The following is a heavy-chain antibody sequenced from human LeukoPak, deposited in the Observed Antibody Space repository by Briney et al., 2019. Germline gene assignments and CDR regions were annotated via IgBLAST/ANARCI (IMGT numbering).Heavy chain of an antibody. V-gene: IGHV4-61*02. CDR2: IYTSGST. Sequence: SETLSLTCTVSGGSISSGSYYWSWIRQPVGKGLEWIGRIYTSGSTNYNPSLKSRVTISVDTSKNQFSLKLSSVTAADTAVYYCARVSVAGTEDYFDYWGQGTLVTVSS. CDR3: ARVSVAGTEDYFDY. CDR1: GGSISSGSYY. D-gene: IGHD6-19*01. J-gene: IGHJ4*02.